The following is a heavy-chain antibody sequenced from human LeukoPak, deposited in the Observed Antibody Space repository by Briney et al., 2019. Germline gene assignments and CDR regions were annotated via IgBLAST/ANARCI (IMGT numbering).Heavy chain of an antibody. V-gene: IGHV3-23*01. CDR1: GFTFSSYA. Sequence: GGSLRLSCAASGFTFSSYAMSWVRQAPGKGLEWVSAISGSGGSTYYADSVKGRFTISRDDSKNTLYLQMNSLKTEDTAVYYCTTHTGDYYGSGSFLDYGMDVWGQGTTVTVSS. CDR2: ISGSGGST. J-gene: IGHJ6*02. D-gene: IGHD3-10*01. CDR3: TTHTGDYYGSGSFLDYGMDV.